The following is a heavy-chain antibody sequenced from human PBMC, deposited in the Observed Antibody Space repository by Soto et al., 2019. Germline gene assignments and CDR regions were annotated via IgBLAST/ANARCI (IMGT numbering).Heavy chain of an antibody. Sequence: SETLSLTCTVSGAALSSGGYLYTWIRQHPGKGLEWLGYIYYSRGTNYNPSLKSRVTISLDKSKSQFSLRLISVTAADTAVYYCTREQSDDNYFDPWGQGTLVTVSS. CDR3: TREQSDDNYFDP. J-gene: IGHJ5*02. CDR1: GAALSSGGYL. V-gene: IGHV4-61*08. CDR2: IYYSRGT. D-gene: IGHD6-19*01.